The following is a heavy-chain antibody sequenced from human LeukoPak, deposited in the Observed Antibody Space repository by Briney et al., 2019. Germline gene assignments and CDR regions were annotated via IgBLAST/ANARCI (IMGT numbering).Heavy chain of an antibody. CDR1: GFTVSSNY. J-gene: IGHJ3*02. CDR2: IYSGGTT. Sequence: PGGSLRLSCAASGFTVSSNYMSWVRQAPGKGLEWVSVIYSGGTTYYADSAKGRFTISRDNSKNTLYLQMNSLRAEDTAVYYCALRSVGSLSAAFDIWGQGTMVTVSS. CDR3: ALRSVGSLSAAFDI. V-gene: IGHV3-53*01. D-gene: IGHD3-3*01.